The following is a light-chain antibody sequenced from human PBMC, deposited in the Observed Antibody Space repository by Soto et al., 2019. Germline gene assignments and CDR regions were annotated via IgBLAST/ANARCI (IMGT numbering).Light chain of an antibody. CDR1: SSNIGAGYD. CDR2: FNI. J-gene: IGLJ3*02. V-gene: IGLV1-40*01. CDR3: QSYDTSVRGRV. Sequence: QSVLTQPPSVSGAPGQRVTISCTGDSSNIGAGYDVHWYQHLPGTAPKLLIYFNIHRPSGVPDRFSGSKSGLSVSLVITGLQAEDEADYYCQSYDTSVRGRVFGGGTKLTVL.